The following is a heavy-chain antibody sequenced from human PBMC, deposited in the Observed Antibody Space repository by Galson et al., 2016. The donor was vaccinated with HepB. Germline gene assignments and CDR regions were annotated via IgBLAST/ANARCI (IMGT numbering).Heavy chain of an antibody. CDR1: SVTTKRVD. V-gene: IGHV2-5*02. D-gene: IGHD1-1*01. CDR2: IYWDEDK. J-gene: IGHJ4*02. CDR3: AHVRDGLELYFDY. Sequence: PALVKPTQTLTLTCSLSSVTTKRVDVGWIRQPPGKALEWLALIYWDEDKRYNPSLKSRLTITRDTSKNQVVLTMTNMDPVDTATYYCAHVRDGLELYFDYWGQGTLVTVSS.